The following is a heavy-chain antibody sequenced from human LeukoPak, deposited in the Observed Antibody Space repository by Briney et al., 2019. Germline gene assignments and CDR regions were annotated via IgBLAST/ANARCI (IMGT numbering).Heavy chain of an antibody. CDR3: ARQPYYYDSSGYPH. Sequence: PSETLSLTCTVSGGSISSSSYYWGWIRQPPGKGLEWIGGIYHSGNTYYNPSLKSRVTISVDTPKNQFSLKLSSVTAADTAVYYCARQPYYYDSSGYPHWGQGTLVTVSA. J-gene: IGHJ1*01. D-gene: IGHD3-22*01. CDR2: IYHSGNT. CDR1: GGSISSSSYY. V-gene: IGHV4-39*01.